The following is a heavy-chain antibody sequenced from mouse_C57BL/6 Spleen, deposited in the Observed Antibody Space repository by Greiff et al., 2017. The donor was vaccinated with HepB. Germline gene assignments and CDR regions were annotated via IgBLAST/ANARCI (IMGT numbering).Heavy chain of an antibody. V-gene: IGHV1-78*01. CDR3: ERSSELGRFDV. CDR2: IYPRDGST. Sequence: VQLQQSDAELVKPGASVKISCKVSGYTFTDHTIHWMKQRPEQGLEWIGYIYPRDGSTKYNEKFKGKVTLTAVKSSSTAYMQLNRLTSEDSAVYFCERSSELGRFDVWGTGTTVTVSS. CDR1: GYTFTDHT. D-gene: IGHD4-1*01. J-gene: IGHJ1*03.